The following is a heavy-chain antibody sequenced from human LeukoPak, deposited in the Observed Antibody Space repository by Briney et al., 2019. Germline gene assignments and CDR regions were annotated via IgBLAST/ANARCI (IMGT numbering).Heavy chain of an antibody. Sequence: PSETLSLTCAVYGGSFSGYYWSWIRQPAGKGLEWIGEINLSGSSNYNASLKSRVTISIDTSKNQFSLKLRSVSAADTAVYYCARGAWWLRFRAFDYWGQGTLVTVSS. CDR2: INLSGSS. CDR3: ARGAWWLRFRAFDY. CDR1: GGSFSGYY. J-gene: IGHJ4*02. V-gene: IGHV4-34*01. D-gene: IGHD5-12*01.